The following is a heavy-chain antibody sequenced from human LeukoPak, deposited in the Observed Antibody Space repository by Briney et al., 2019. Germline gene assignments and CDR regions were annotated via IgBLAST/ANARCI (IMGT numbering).Heavy chain of an antibody. Sequence: ASVKVSCKASGYTFTSYYMHWVRQAPGQGLEWMGIINPSGGSTSYAQKFQGRVTMTRDTSTSTVYMELSSLRSEDTAVYYCARAGHFDWLLLTDNYYFDYWGQGTLVTVSS. V-gene: IGHV1-46*01. J-gene: IGHJ4*02. CDR2: INPSGGST. CDR1: GYTFTSYY. CDR3: ARAGHFDWLLLTDNYYFDY. D-gene: IGHD3-9*01.